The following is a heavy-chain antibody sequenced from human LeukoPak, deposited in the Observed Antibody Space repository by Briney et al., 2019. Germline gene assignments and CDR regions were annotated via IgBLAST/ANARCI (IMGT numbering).Heavy chain of an antibody. CDR3: TTDGSTIAAAATGY. J-gene: IGHJ4*02. V-gene: IGHV3-15*01. CDR2: IKSKTDGGTT. CDR1: GFTVSSNY. Sequence: PGGSLRLSCATSGFTVSSNYMSWVRQAPGKGLEWVGRIKSKTDGGTTDYAAPVKGRFTISRDDSKNTLYLQMNSLKTEDTAMYYCTTDGSTIAAAATGYWGRGTLVTVSS. D-gene: IGHD6-13*01.